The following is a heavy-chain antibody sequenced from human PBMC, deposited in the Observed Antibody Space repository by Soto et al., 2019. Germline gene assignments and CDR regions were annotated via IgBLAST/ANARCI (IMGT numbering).Heavy chain of an antibody. CDR3: ARLRLTGYFDY. CDR2: VSTSSSYT. V-gene: IGHV3-11*05. Sequence: QVQLVESGGGLVKPGGSLRLSCVASGFTFSDHYMTWIRQAPGKGLEWLSYVSTSSSYTNYADSVKGRFTISRDNAMNSLYLQMNSLRAEDTAVYYCARLRLTGYFDYWGQEPWSPSPQ. CDR1: GFTFSDHY. J-gene: IGHJ4*01.